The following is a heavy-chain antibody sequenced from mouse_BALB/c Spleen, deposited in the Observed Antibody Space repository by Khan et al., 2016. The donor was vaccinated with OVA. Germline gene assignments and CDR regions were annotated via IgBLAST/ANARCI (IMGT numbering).Heavy chain of an antibody. CDR2: ISSVGDYT. Sequence: EVMLVESGGDLVKPGGSLKLSCAASGFTFSSYSMSWVRQTPDKRLEWVTTISSVGDYTYYPDSVKGRFTISRDNAKNTLYLQMSSLKSEDTAMYYFASHLTGSFVYWGQGTLVTVSA. J-gene: IGHJ3*01. D-gene: IGHD4-1*01. CDR3: ASHLTGSFVY. V-gene: IGHV5-6*01. CDR1: GFTFSSYS.